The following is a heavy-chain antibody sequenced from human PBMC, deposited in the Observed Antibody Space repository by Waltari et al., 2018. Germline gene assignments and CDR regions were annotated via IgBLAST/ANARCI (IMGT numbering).Heavy chain of an antibody. J-gene: IGHJ3*02. Sequence: EVQLVESGGGLVQPGRSLRLSCAASGFTFDDYAMHWVRQAPGKGLEWVGFIRSKAYGGTTEYAASVKGRFTISRDDSKSIAYLQMNSLKTEDTAVYYCTNVAYYDILTDLDAFDIWGQGTMVTVSS. CDR3: TNVAYYDILTDLDAFDI. CDR1: GFTFDDYA. V-gene: IGHV3-49*04. CDR2: IRSKAYGGTT. D-gene: IGHD3-9*01.